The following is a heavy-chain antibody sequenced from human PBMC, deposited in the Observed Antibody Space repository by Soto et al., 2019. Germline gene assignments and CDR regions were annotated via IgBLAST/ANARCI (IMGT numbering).Heavy chain of an antibody. J-gene: IGHJ4*02. CDR1: GGSFSGYY. D-gene: IGHD6-13*01. CDR3: ARSRREDSRDSIAAAADY. Sequence: SETLSLTCAVYGGSFSGYYWSWIRQPPGKGLEWIGEINHSGNTNYNPSLKSRVTISVDTSKNQFSLKLSSVTAADTAVYYCARSRREDSRDSIAAAADYWGQGTLVTVSS. V-gene: IGHV4-34*01. CDR2: INHSGNT.